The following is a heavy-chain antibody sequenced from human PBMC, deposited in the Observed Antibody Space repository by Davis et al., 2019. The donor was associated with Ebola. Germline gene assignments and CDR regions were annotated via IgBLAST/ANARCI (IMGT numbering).Heavy chain of an antibody. V-gene: IGHV3-23*01. Sequence: GESLKISCAASGFTFSSYAMSWVRQAPGKGLEWVSAISGSGGSTYYADSVKGRFTISRDNSKNTLYLQMNSLRAEDTAVYYCAREVLREGYFDYWGQGTLVTVSS. CDR1: GFTFSSYA. CDR2: ISGSGGST. J-gene: IGHJ4*02. CDR3: AREVLREGYFDY.